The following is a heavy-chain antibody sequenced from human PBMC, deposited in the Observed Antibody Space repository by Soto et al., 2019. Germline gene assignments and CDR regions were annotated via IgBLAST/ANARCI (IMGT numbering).Heavy chain of an antibody. Sequence: QVQLVQSGAEVQKPGSSVKVSCKASGGIFSTYAISWLQQAPGQGLEWMGGIIPLFGTPNYAQRFQGRVTIPADESTSTAYMELSRLRSEDTAVYYCARDRDDYGSGNYYNRIDFWGQGTLVTVSS. V-gene: IGHV1-69*01. J-gene: IGHJ4*02. CDR3: ARDRDDYGSGNYYNRIDF. D-gene: IGHD3-10*01. CDR1: GGIFSTYA. CDR2: IIPLFGTP.